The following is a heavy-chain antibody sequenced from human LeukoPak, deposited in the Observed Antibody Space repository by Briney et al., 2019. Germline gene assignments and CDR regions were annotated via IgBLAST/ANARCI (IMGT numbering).Heavy chain of an antibody. Sequence: PGGSLRLSCAASGFTFSSYWTSWVRQAPGKGLEWVVNIKQDGSEKYYVDSGKGRFTISRDNAKNSLYLQMNSLRAEDTAVYYCVRTRRGRITMVRGVPHYLDYWGQGTLVTVSS. V-gene: IGHV3-7*01. J-gene: IGHJ4*02. CDR1: GFTFSSYW. D-gene: IGHD3-10*01. CDR3: VRTRRGRITMVRGVPHYLDY. CDR2: IKQDGSEK.